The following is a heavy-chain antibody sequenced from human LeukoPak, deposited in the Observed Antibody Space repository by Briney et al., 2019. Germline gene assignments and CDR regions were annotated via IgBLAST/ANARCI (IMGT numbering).Heavy chain of an antibody. V-gene: IGHV3-21*01. J-gene: IGHJ3*02. Sequence: GGSLRLSCAASGFTFSSYSMNWVRQAPGKGLEWVSSISSSSSYIYYADSVKGRFTISRDNAKNSLYLQMNSLRAEDTAVYYCARDQRELRFYNAFDIWGQGTMVPVSS. CDR1: GFTFSSYS. D-gene: IGHD1-26*01. CDR2: ISSSSSYI. CDR3: ARDQRELRFYNAFDI.